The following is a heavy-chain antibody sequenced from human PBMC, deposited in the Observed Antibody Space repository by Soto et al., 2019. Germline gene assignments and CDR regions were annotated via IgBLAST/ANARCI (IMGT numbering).Heavy chain of an antibody. CDR2: ISGNGVNT. Sequence: EVQLLESGGALVQPGGSLRLSCAASGFSFSNYAMTWVRQAPGKGLEWVAGISGNGVNTHHADSVKGRFTISRDNSQNTVFLQMIRLRVDDTAQYYCARSEGAAGMVWFDPWGQGKPVNVSS. V-gene: IGHV3-23*01. J-gene: IGHJ5*02. CDR1: GFSFSNYA. CDR3: ARSEGAAGMVWFDP. D-gene: IGHD6-13*01.